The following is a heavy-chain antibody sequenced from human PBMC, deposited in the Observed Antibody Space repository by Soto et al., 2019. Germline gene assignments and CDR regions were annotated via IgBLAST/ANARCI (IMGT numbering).Heavy chain of an antibody. Sequence: PGGSLRLSCAASGFTVSSNYMSWVRQAPGKGLEWVSIIYSGGSTYYADSVKGRFTISRDNSKNTLYLQMNRLRAEDTAAYYCARGPTVYCSGGSCYRDGTFDIWGQGTMVTVSS. J-gene: IGHJ3*02. D-gene: IGHD2-15*01. CDR3: ARGPTVYCSGGSCYRDGTFDI. V-gene: IGHV3-66*01. CDR1: GFTVSSNY. CDR2: IYSGGST.